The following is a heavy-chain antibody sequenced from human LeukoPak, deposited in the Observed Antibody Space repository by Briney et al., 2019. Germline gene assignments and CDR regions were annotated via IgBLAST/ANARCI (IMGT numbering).Heavy chain of an antibody. CDR1: GFTFDSYS. CDR2: IYSDGSST. CDR3: ARDNSVNDAFDI. V-gene: IGHV3-74*01. Sequence: GGSLRLSCGASGFTFDSYSMNWVRQAPGKGLVWVSRIYSDGSSTNYADSVKGRFTISRDNAKNTLYLQMSSLRAEDTAVYYCARDNSVNDAFDIWGQGTMVTVSS. J-gene: IGHJ3*02. D-gene: IGHD2-8*01.